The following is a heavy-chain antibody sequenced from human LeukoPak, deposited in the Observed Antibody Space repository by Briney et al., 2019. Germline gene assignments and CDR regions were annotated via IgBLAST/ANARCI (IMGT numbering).Heavy chain of an antibody. J-gene: IGHJ4*02. Sequence: GGSLRLSCAASGFIFSNVWMNWVRQAPGKGLGWVANIKADGSDKYYKDSVRGRFTISRDNARNSLYLQMNNVKGEDTAVYYCVRGHYFDYGRGQGTLVTVSS. CDR1: GFIFSNVW. D-gene: IGHD3-9*01. CDR3: VRGHYFDYG. V-gene: IGHV3-7*04. CDR2: IKADGSDK.